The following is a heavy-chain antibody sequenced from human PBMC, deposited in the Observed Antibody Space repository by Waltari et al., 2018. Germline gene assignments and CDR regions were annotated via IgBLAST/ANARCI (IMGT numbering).Heavy chain of an antibody. CDR3: AREGSGSSYGMDV. CDR2: IYCVGST. D-gene: IGHD3-10*01. CDR1: GFTVSSNY. Sequence: EVQLVESGGGLIQPGGSLRLSCAASGFTVSSNYMSWVRQAPGKGLEWVSVIYCVGSTYYADSVKGRFTISRDNSKNTLYLQMNSLRAEDTAVYYCAREGSGSSYGMDVWGQGTTVTVSS. J-gene: IGHJ6*02. V-gene: IGHV3-53*01.